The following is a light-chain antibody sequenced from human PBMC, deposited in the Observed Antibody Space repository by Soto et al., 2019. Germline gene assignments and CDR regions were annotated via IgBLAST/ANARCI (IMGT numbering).Light chain of an antibody. Sequence: DIQMTQSPSTLSASVGDRVTITCRASQSLNSELAWYQQKPGKAPKLLIYPASSLKGGVPSRFTGTGSGTEFTLTISSLQPDDSATYYCQQYNAYSLTFGGGTKVEIK. CDR1: QSLNSE. CDR2: PAS. V-gene: IGKV1-5*03. CDR3: QQYNAYSLT. J-gene: IGKJ4*01.